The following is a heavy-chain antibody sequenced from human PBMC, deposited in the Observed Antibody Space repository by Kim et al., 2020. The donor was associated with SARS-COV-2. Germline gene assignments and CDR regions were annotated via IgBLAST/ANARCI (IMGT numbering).Heavy chain of an antibody. CDR3: ARDQRRHDYGSGMDV. V-gene: IGHV3-21*01. Sequence: GGSLRLSCAASGFTFSSYSMNWVRQAPGKGLEWVSSISSSSSYIYYADSVKGRFTISRDNAKNSLYLQMNSLRAEDTAVYYCARDQRRHDYGSGMDVWGQGTTVTVS. D-gene: IGHD4-17*01. CDR1: GFTFSSYS. J-gene: IGHJ6*02. CDR2: ISSSSSYI.